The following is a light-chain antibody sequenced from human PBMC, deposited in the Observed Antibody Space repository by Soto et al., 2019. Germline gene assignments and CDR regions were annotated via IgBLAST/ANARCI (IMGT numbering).Light chain of an antibody. CDR2: GAS. CDR1: QSVTTY. CDR3: QQYNSWPPSYT. J-gene: IGKJ2*01. Sequence: EIVMTQSPATLSVSLGDRATLSCRASQSVTTYLAWYQQKPGQAPRLLIYGASTRATGIPARFSGSGSETGFTLTISSLQSEDFAFYYCQQYNSWPPSYTFGQGTKLEIK. V-gene: IGKV3-15*01.